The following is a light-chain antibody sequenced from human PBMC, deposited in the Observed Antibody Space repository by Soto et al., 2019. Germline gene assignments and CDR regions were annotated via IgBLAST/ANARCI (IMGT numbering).Light chain of an antibody. CDR3: QQHNQWTIT. Sequence: EILLTQSPATLSGSPGDTASLSWGASQTVGTYLAWYQKKHGKAPRLLIYHASTMGTGIPARFSGSGYGTELTITINSMQSEDSEVYSCQQHNQWTITFGQGTRLEI. V-gene: IGKV3-15*01. CDR1: QTVGTY. J-gene: IGKJ5*01. CDR2: HAS.